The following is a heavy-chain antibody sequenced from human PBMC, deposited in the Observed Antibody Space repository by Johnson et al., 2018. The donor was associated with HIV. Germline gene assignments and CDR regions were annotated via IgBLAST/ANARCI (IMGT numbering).Heavy chain of an antibody. Sequence: QVQLVESGGGVVQPGRSLRLSCAASGFTLSSSAVHWVRQAPGKGLEWVAIISYDGSNKYYAASVKGRVTVSRDNSKDTLYLQMNSLRAEDTAVYYCARDPSYDMAHTDGFDFWGQGTMVTVSS. CDR3: ARDPSYDMAHTDGFDF. V-gene: IGHV3-30-3*01. J-gene: IGHJ3*01. D-gene: IGHD3-22*01. CDR2: ISYDGSNK. CDR1: GFTLSSSA.